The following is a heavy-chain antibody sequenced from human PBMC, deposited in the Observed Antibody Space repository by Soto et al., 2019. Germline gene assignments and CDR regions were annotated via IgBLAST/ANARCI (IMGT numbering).Heavy chain of an antibody. Sequence: GASVKVSCKVPENTLTELTIDWLRQAPGKGLEWMGRSAPEEGEPIYPQKFQGRVSMTEGPSTDTAYMELTSLRSEDTAAYFCAADRKIVGTIGAFDFWGPGTLVTVSS. CDR3: AADRKIVGTIGAFDF. D-gene: IGHD1-26*01. J-gene: IGHJ4*02. CDR1: ENTLTELT. V-gene: IGHV1-24*01. CDR2: SAPEEGEP.